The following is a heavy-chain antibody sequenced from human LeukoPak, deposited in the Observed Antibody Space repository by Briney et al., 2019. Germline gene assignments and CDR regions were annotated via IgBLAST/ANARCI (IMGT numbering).Heavy chain of an antibody. D-gene: IGHD3-22*01. J-gene: IGHJ4*02. CDR2: FDPEDGET. V-gene: IGHV1-24*01. CDR1: GYTLTELS. CDR3: ATSGSSGDMIVVD. Sequence: ASVKVSCKVSGYTLTELSMHWVRQAPGKGLEWMGGFDPEDGETIYAQKFQGRVTMTEDTSTDTAHMELSSLRSEDTAVYYCATSGSSGDMIVVDWGQGTLVTVSS.